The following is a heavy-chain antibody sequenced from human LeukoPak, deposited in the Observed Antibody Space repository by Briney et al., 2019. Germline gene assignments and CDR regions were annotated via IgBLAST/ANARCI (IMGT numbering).Heavy chain of an antibody. V-gene: IGHV4-59*08. D-gene: IGHD3-22*01. Sequence: PSETLSLTCTVSGGSISSYYWSWIRQPPGKGLEWIGYIYYSGSTNYNPSLKSRVTISVDTSKNQFSLKLSSVTAADTAVYYCARHLFRYYDSQDWGQGTLVTVSS. CDR1: GGSISSYY. CDR2: IYYSGST. CDR3: ARHLFRYYDSQD. J-gene: IGHJ4*02.